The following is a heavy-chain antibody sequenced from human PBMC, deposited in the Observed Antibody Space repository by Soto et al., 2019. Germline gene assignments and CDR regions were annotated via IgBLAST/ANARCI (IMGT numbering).Heavy chain of an antibody. V-gene: IGHV1-18*01. CDR3: ARLGIAAAGRFDP. J-gene: IGHJ5*02. D-gene: IGHD6-13*01. CDR2: ISAYNGNT. CDR1: GYTFTSYG. Sequence: QVQLVQSGAEVKKPGASVKVSCKASGYTFTSYGISWVRQAPGQGLEWMGWISAYNGNTNYAQKLQGRVTMTTDTSTRSAYMRPSNLRCDDKTVHYSARLGIAAAGRFDPWGQGTLVTVSS.